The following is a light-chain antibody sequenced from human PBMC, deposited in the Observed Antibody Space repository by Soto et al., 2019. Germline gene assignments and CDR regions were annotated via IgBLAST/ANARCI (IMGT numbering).Light chain of an antibody. CDR3: QSYVRSLSGWV. J-gene: IGLJ3*02. CDR2: GNS. CDR1: SSNIGAGYD. V-gene: IGLV1-40*01. Sequence: QSVLTQPPSVSGAPGQRVTISCTGSSSNIGAGYDVHWYQQLPGTAPKLLISGNSNRPSGVPDRFSGSKSGTSAPLAITGLQAEDVADYYCQSYVRSLSGWVFGGATKLTV.